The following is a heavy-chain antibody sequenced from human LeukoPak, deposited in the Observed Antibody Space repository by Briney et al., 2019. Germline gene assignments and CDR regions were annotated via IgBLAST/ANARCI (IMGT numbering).Heavy chain of an antibody. D-gene: IGHD1/OR15-1a*01. CDR1: GGSVSSGDYY. J-gene: IGHJ6*02. CDR2: IYNSGTT. Sequence: SETLSLTCTVSGGSVSSGDYYWSWIRQPPGKGLEWIGHIYNSGTTNYNPSLKSRATISVDTSKNQFSLKLNSVTAADTAVYFCARNNRGMDVWGQGPTVTVS. CDR3: ARNNRGMDV. V-gene: IGHV4-61*08.